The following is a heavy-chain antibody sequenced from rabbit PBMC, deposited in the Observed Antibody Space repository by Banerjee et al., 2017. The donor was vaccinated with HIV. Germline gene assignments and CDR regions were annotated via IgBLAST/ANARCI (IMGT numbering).Heavy chain of an antibody. CDR1: GFSFSNKAV. Sequence: QEQLLESGGGLVKPEGSLKLSCTASGFSFSNKAVMCWVRQAPGKGLEWIACINAVTGKAVYASWAKGRFTFSKTSSTTVTLQMTSLTAADTATYFCARDLDGVIGWYFGWRGPGTLVTVS. D-gene: IGHD4-1*01. V-gene: IGHV1S45*01. J-gene: IGHJ2*01. CDR3: ARDLDGVIGWYFGW. CDR2: INAVTGKA.